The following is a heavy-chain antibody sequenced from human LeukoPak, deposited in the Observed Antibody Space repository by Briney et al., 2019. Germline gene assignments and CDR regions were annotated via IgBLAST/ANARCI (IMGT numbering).Heavy chain of an antibody. J-gene: IGHJ6*02. Sequence: ASVKVSCKASGYTFTSYGISWVRQAPGQGLEWMGWISAYNGNTNYAQKLQGRVTMTTDTSTSTAYMELRSLRSDDTAVYYCARDDVSQWLAGKNGMDVWGQGTTVTVSS. D-gene: IGHD6-19*01. V-gene: IGHV1-18*01. CDR3: ARDDVSQWLAGKNGMDV. CDR1: GYTFTSYG. CDR2: ISAYNGNT.